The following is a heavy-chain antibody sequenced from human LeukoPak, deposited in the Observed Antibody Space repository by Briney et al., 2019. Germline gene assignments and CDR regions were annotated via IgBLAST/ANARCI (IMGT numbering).Heavy chain of an antibody. CDR2: ISFSSSMV. J-gene: IGHJ3*02. V-gene: IGHV3-48*01. D-gene: IGHD3-10*01. Sequence: GGSLRLSCEASGFTFSTYTMNWVRQSPGKGLEWISYISFSSSMVYFADSVKGRFTISRDNAENSLYLQMNSLRAEDTAVYYCARHYGSGSLDIWGPGALVTVSS. CDR1: GFTFSTYT. CDR3: ARHYGSGSLDI.